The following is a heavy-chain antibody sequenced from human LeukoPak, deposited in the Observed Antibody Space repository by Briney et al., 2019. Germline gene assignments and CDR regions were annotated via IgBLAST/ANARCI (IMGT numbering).Heavy chain of an antibody. V-gene: IGHV3-23*01. CDR1: GFTFSSYA. CDR3: AKHSSGWYGCFDY. Sequence: GGSQRLSCAASGFTFSSYAMSWVRQAPGKGLEWVSAISGSGGSTYYADSVKGRFTISRDNSKNTLYLQMNSLRAEDTAVYYCAKHSSGWYGCFDYWGQGTLVTVSS. D-gene: IGHD6-19*01. CDR2: ISGSGGST. J-gene: IGHJ4*02.